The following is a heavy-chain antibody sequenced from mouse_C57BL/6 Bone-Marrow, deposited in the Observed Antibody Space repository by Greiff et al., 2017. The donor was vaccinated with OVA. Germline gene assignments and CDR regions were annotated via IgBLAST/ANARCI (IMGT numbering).Heavy chain of an antibody. Sequence: QVQLQQPGAEFVKPGASVKMSCKASGYTFTSYWITWVKQRPGQGLEWIGDINLGSGSTNYNEKFSSKGTLTVDTTSSSAYMKLSSVTAEDSAVYYGARRNDGNWYFDVWGTGTTVTVSS. CDR1: GYTFTSYW. V-gene: IGHV1-55*01. D-gene: IGHD2-1*01. CDR2: INLGSGST. J-gene: IGHJ1*03. CDR3: ARRNDGNWYFDV.